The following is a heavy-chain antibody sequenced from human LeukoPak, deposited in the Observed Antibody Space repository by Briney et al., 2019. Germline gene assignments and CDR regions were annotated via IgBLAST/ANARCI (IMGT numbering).Heavy chain of an antibody. CDR1: GFTFSSYS. Sequence: GGSLKLSCAASGFTFSSYSMNWVRQAPGKGLEWVSSIRSTSSYIYYPDSVKGRFTISTDNAKNSLYLQMSSLRAEDTAVYYCARGSGGQQLIRGYYYMDVWGKGTTVTVSS. CDR2: IRSTSSYI. CDR3: ARGSGGQQLIRGYYYMDV. V-gene: IGHV3-21*01. D-gene: IGHD6-6*01. J-gene: IGHJ6*03.